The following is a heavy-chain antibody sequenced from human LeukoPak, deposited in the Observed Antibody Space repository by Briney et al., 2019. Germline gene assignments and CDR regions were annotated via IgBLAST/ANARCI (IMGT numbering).Heavy chain of an antibody. J-gene: IGHJ4*02. D-gene: IGHD2-2*01. CDR3: ARAGIVVVPAGFDY. CDR2: INHSGST. Sequence: PSETLSLICAVYGGSFSGYYWSWIRQPPGKGLEWIGEINHSGSTNYNPSLKSRVTISVDTSKNQFSLKLSSVTAADTAVYYCARAGIVVVPAGFDYWGQGTLVTVSS. V-gene: IGHV4-34*01. CDR1: GGSFSGYY.